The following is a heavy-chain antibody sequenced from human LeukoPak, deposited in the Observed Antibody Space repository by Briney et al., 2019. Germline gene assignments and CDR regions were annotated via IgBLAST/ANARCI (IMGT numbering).Heavy chain of an antibody. V-gene: IGHV4-59*01. CDR3: ARGADSSGYYSIFYFDY. CDR2: IYYSGST. CDR1: GGSISSYY. J-gene: IGHJ4*02. D-gene: IGHD3-22*01. Sequence: SETLSLTCTVSGGSISSYYWNWIRQPSGKGLEWIGYIYYSGSTNYNPSLKSRVTISVDTSKNQFSLKLSSVTAADTAVYHCARGADSSGYYSIFYFDYWGQGTLVTASS.